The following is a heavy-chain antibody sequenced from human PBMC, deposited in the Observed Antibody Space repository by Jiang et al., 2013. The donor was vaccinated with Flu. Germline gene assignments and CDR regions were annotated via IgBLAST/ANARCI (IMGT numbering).Heavy chain of an antibody. CDR2: ISAGGGST. V-gene: IGHV3-23*01. CDR1: GFTFSSYA. CDR3: AKFSGWNWGYFDY. J-gene: IGHJ4*02. D-gene: IGHD7-27*01. Sequence: QPGGSLRLSCAASGFTFSSYAMSWVRQAPGKGLEWVSTISAGGGSTYYADSVKGRFTISRDNSKNTLYLQMNSLRAEDTAVYYCAKFSGWNWGYFDYWGQGTLVTVSS.